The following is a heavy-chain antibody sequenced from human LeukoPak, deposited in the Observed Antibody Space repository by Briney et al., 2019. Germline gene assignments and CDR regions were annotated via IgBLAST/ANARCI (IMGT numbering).Heavy chain of an antibody. Sequence: GGSLRLSCAASGFTFSSYEMNWVRQAPGKGLEWVSYISSSGSTIYYADSVKGRFTISRDNAKNSLYLQMNSLRAEDTAVYYCAKDREGITMVRRRQAYYFDYWGQGTLVTVSS. J-gene: IGHJ4*02. V-gene: IGHV3-48*03. CDR1: GFTFSSYE. CDR2: ISSSGSTI. D-gene: IGHD3-10*01. CDR3: AKDREGITMVRRRQAYYFDY.